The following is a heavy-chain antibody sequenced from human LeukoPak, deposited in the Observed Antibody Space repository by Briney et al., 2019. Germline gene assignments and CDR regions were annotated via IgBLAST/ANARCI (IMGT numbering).Heavy chain of an antibody. V-gene: IGHV1-69*13. CDR2: IIPIFGTA. J-gene: IGHJ4*02. D-gene: IGHD6-19*01. Sequence: ASVKVSCKASGGTFSSYAISWVRQAPGQGLEWMGGIIPIFGTANYAQKFQGRVTITADESTSTAYMELSSLRAEDTAVYYCATRGIAVAGYFDYWGQGTLVTVSS. CDR1: GGTFSSYA. CDR3: ATRGIAVAGYFDY.